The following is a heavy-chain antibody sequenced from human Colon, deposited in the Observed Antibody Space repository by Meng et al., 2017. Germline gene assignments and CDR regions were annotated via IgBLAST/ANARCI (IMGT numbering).Heavy chain of an antibody. CDR3: ANGRLKYSSGWRDYFDY. CDR2: ISWSSGSK. CDR1: GFSFEDYA. V-gene: IGHV3-9*01. D-gene: IGHD6-19*01. Sequence: SLKISCAASGFSFEDYAMHWVRQAPGQGLEWVAGISWSSGSKVFADSVKGRFTISRDNAKTSLVLHMDSLRPEDTALYYCANGRLKYSSGWRDYFDYWGQGVMVTVSS. J-gene: IGHJ4*02.